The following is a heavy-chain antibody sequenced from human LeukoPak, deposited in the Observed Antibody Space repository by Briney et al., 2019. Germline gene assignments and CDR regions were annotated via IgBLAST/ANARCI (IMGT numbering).Heavy chain of an antibody. J-gene: IGHJ4*02. CDR3: ARDQGIAVAGTLVDY. CDR2: ISAYNGNT. V-gene: IGHV1-18*01. D-gene: IGHD6-19*01. CDR1: GYTFTSYG. Sequence: EASVKVSCTASGYTFTSYGISWVRQAPGQGLEWMGWISAYNGNTNYAQKLQGRVTMTTDTSTSTAYMELRSLRSDDTAVYYCARDQGIAVAGTLVDYWGQGTLVTVSS.